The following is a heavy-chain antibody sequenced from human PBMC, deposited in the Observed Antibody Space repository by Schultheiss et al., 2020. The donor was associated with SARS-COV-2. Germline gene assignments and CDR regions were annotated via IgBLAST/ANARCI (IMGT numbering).Heavy chain of an antibody. Sequence: GGSLRLSCAASGFTFSNCALTWVRQAPGKGLEWVSSVSNNGGSTYYADSVKGRFTISRDNSKNTLYLQMNSLRAEDTAVYYCAKGQWLVRPTYYYYYGMDVWGQGTTVTVSS. J-gene: IGHJ6*02. V-gene: IGHV3-23*01. CDR1: GFTFSNCA. CDR2: VSNNGGST. D-gene: IGHD6-19*01. CDR3: AKGQWLVRPTYYYYYGMDV.